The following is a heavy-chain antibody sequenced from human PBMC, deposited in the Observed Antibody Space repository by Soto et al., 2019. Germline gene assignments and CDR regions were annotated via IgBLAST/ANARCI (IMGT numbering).Heavy chain of an antibody. CDR2: IIPILGIA. D-gene: IGHD2-15*01. Sequence: QVQLVQSGAEVKKPGSSVKVSCKASGGTFSSYTISWVRQAPGQGLEWMGRIIPILGIANYAQKFQGRVTNTVDKSTSTAYMELSSLRSEDTAVYYCAREAYCSGGSCYSDFFDYWGQGTLVTVSS. J-gene: IGHJ4*02. CDR1: GGTFSSYT. V-gene: IGHV1-69*08. CDR3: AREAYCSGGSCYSDFFDY.